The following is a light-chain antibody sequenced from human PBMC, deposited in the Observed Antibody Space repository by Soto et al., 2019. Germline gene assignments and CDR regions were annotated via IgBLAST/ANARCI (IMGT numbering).Light chain of an antibody. CDR3: QMFGRSVT. V-gene: IGKV3-15*01. Sequence: EVVMTQSPATLSVSPGEGVTLSCRASQGIGDTLAWYQHKPGQTPRLLIYDTSTRATGVPARFSGSRSGPELTLTISRLEPEDCAVYYCQMFGRSVTLGPGTKVDIK. J-gene: IGKJ3*01. CDR1: QGIGDT. CDR2: DTS.